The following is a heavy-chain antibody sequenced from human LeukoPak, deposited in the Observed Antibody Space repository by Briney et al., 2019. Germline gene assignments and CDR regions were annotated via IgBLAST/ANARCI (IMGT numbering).Heavy chain of an antibody. Sequence: GGSLRLSCAASEFTFSDYYMSWIRQAPGKGLAWVSYISSTASTRYYADSVKGRFTISRDNAKNSLYLQMNSLRAEDTAVYYCVSNYVGAFYYYYYMDVWGKGTTVTVSS. V-gene: IGHV3-11*04. J-gene: IGHJ6*03. CDR2: ISSTASTR. CDR1: EFTFSDYY. D-gene: IGHD4-11*01. CDR3: VSNYVGAFYYYYYMDV.